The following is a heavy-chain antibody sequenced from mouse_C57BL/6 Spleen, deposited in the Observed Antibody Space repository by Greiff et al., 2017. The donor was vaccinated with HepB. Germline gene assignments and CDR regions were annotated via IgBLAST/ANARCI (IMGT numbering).Heavy chain of an antibody. D-gene: IGHD1-1*01. J-gene: IGHJ4*01. CDR3: ARVDYGSLYYAMDY. Sequence: EVQGVESGPELVKPGASVKIPCKASGYTFTDYNMDWVKQSHGKSLEWIGDINPNNGGTIYNQKFKGKATLTVDKSSSTAYMELRSLTSEDTAVYYCARVDYGSLYYAMDYWGQGTSVTVSS. CDR2: INPNNGGT. V-gene: IGHV1-18*01. CDR1: GYTFTDYN.